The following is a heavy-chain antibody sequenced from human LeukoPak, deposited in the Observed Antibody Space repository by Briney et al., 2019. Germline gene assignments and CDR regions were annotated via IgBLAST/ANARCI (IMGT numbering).Heavy chain of an antibody. CDR3: ARGPFGSGSFLDY. Sequence: ASVKVSCKASGYIFSSNDINWVRQAAGRGLEWMGWMNPNSGDTGYTQKFQGRVAMTRSTSITTAYMELSSLRSEDTAVYYCARGPFGSGSFLDYWGQGTLVTVSP. D-gene: IGHD3-10*01. CDR2: MNPNSGDT. V-gene: IGHV1-8*01. J-gene: IGHJ4*02. CDR1: GYIFSSND.